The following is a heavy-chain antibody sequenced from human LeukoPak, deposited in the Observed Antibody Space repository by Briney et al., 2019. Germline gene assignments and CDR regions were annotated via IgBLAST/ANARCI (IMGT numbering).Heavy chain of an antibody. D-gene: IGHD3-16*01. V-gene: IGHV3-49*03. J-gene: IGHJ4*02. CDR1: GFTFGDYA. CDR2: IRSKAYGGTT. Sequence: GGSLRLSCTASGFTFGDYAMSWFRQAPGKGLEWVGFIRSKAYGGTTEYAASVKGRFTISRDDSKSIAYLQMNSLKTEDTAVYYCTRADDYVWGSYFGLDYWGQGTLVTVSS. CDR3: TRADDYVWGSYFGLDY.